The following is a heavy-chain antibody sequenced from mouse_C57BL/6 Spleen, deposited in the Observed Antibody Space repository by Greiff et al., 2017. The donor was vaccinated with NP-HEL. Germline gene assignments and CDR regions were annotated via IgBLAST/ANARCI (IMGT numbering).Heavy chain of an antibody. V-gene: IGHV1-22*01. CDR1: GYTFTDYN. CDR2: INPNNGGT. CDR3: AREEIYYGNTAWFAY. D-gene: IGHD2-1*01. J-gene: IGHJ3*01. Sequence: EVQLQQSGPELVKPGASVKMSCKASGYTFTDYNMHWVKQSHGKSLEWIGYINPNNGGTSYNQKFKGKATLTVNKSSSTAYMELRSLTSEDSAAYCCAREEIYYGNTAWFAYWGQGTLVTVSA.